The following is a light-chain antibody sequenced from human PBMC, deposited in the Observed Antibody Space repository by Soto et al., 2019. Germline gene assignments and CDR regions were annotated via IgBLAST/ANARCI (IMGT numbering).Light chain of an antibody. J-gene: IGKJ1*01. CDR1: QSVSSSY. CDR2: GAS. V-gene: IGKV3-20*01. Sequence: EIVLTQSPGTLSLSPLERATLSCMASQSVSSSYLAWYRQKPGQAPRLLIYGASSRATGIPDRFSGSGSGTDFILTINRLEPEDFAMYYCQQYGSSRTFGQGTKVDIK. CDR3: QQYGSSRT.